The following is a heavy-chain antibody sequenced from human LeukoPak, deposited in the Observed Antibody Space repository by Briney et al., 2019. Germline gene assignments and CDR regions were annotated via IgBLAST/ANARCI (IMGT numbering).Heavy chain of an antibody. CDR3: ARSFQSYPELDY. CDR2: IYYSGST. Sequence: SETLSLTCTVSGGSISSGGYYWSWIRQHPGKGLEWIGYIYYSGSTYYNPSLKSRVTISVDTSKNQFSLKLSSVTAADTAVYYCARSFQSYPELDYWGQGTLVTVSS. V-gene: IGHV4-31*03. J-gene: IGHJ4*02. CDR1: GGSISSGGYY. D-gene: IGHD1-26*01.